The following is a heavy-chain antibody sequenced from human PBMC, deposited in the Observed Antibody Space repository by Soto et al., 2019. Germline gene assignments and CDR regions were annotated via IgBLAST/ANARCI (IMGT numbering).Heavy chain of an antibody. Sequence: GGSLRLSCTASGFTFGDYAMSWFRQAPGKGLEWVGFIRSKAYGGTTEYAASVKGRFTISRDDSKSIAYLQMNSLKTEDTAVYYCTMPKAVAGQSLVDYWGQGTLVTVSS. CDR3: TMPKAVAGQSLVDY. D-gene: IGHD6-19*01. CDR1: GFTFGDYA. CDR2: IRSKAYGGTT. V-gene: IGHV3-49*03. J-gene: IGHJ4*02.